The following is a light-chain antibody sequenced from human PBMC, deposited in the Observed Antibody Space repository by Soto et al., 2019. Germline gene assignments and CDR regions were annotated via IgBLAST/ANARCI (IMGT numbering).Light chain of an antibody. CDR3: SSFTSSSTRV. V-gene: IGLV2-14*01. J-gene: IGLJ2*01. Sequence: QSVLTQPASVSGSPGQSITISCTGTSSDVGAYNYVSWYQQYPGKAPKLMIYEVSNRPSGISNRFSGSKSGNTASLTISGLHAEDEADYYCSSFTSSSTRVFGGGTKLTVL. CDR2: EVS. CDR1: SSDVGAYNY.